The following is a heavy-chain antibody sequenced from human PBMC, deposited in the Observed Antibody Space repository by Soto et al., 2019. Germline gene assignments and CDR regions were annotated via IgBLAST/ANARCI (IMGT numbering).Heavy chain of an antibody. J-gene: IGHJ4*02. CDR2: IFYSGAV. CDR1: GGSISSYY. D-gene: IGHD5-18*01. V-gene: IGHV4-59*08. Sequence: SETLSLTCTVSGGSISSYYWSWIRQPPGKRLEWIGYIFYSGAVKYNPSLSSRVTISIDTSKIQFSLKLNSVTAADTAVYYCARHGYDYGPPHYWGQGTLVTVSS. CDR3: ARHGYDYGPPHY.